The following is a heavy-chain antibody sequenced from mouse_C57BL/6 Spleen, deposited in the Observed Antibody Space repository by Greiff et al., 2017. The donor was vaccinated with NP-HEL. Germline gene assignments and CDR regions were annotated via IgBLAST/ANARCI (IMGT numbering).Heavy chain of an antibody. CDR3: ARPYYYGSSPFAY. CDR1: GYTFTSYW. J-gene: IGHJ3*01. D-gene: IGHD1-1*01. V-gene: IGHV1-52*01. Sequence: QVQLQQPGAGLVRPGSSVKLSCKASGYTFTSYWMHWVKQRPIQGLEWIGNIDPSDSETHYNQKFKDKATLTVDKSSSTAYMQLSSLTSEDSAVYYCARPYYYGSSPFAYWGQGTLVTVSA. CDR2: IDPSDSET.